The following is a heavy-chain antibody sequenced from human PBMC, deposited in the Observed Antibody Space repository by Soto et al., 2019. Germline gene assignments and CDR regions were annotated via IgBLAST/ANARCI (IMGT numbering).Heavy chain of an antibody. V-gene: IGHV4-4*02. CDR3: AKMVGATLVDY. CDR2: IHNSGST. J-gene: IGHJ4*02. Sequence: QVQLQESGPGLVKPSGTLSLTCTVSGASISSTSSGDWWSWVRQPPGKGLEWIGEIHNSGSTNYTPSLKSRVTMSVDKAKNQFSLRLSSVTAADTAVYYCAKMVGATLVDYWGQGTLVTVSS. D-gene: IGHD1-26*01. CDR1: GASISSTSSGDW.